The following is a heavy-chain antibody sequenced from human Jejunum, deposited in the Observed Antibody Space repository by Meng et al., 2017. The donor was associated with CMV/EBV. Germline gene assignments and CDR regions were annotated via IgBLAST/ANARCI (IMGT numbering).Heavy chain of an antibody. CDR3: ARGRDAPY. V-gene: IGHV1-8*01. Sequence: SCQASGYTYPNYAINWVRQAPGQGLEWMGRVHPNSGDTDYAQKFQGRVTMTTDTSTTTAYMELSSLRFEDTAVYYCARGRDAPYWGQGTLVTVSS. CDR2: VHPNSGDT. J-gene: IGHJ4*02. CDR1: GYTYPNYA.